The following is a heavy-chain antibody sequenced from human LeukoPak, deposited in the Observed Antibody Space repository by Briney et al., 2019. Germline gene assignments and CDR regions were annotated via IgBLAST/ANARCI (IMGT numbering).Heavy chain of an antibody. CDR2: ISSSGSYI. CDR1: GFTLSSYS. V-gene: IGHV3-21*01. J-gene: IGHJ3*02. D-gene: IGHD3-3*01. CDR3: ARVDTVFGVVTSDAFDI. Sequence: GGSLRLSCAASGFTLSSYSMHWVRQAPGKGLEWVSSISSSGSYIYYADSVRGRFTISRDNAQNSLYLQMNSLRAEDTAVYYCARVDTVFGVVTSDAFDIWGQGTMVTVSS.